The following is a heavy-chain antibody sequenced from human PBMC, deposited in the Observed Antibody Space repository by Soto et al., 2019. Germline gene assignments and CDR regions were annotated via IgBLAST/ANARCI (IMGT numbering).Heavy chain of an antibody. V-gene: IGHV1-18*04. D-gene: IGHD2-2*01. CDR2: ISAYNGNT. J-gene: IGHJ4*02. Sequence: RASVKVSCKASGYTFTSYGISWVRQAPGQGLEWMGWISAYNGNTNYARKLQGRVTMTTDTSTSTAYMELRSLRSDDTAVYYCARVPLIVVVPADYFDYWGQGTLVTVSP. CDR3: ARVPLIVVVPADYFDY. CDR1: GYTFTSYG.